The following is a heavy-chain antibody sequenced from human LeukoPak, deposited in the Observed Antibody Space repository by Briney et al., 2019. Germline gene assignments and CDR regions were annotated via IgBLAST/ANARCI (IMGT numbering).Heavy chain of an antibody. V-gene: IGHV4-4*07. Sequence: PSETLSLTCTVSGGSISSYYWRWIRQPAGKGLEWIGRIYTSGSTNYTPSLKTRVTMSVATSKNQFSLKLSSVTAADTAVYYCARDSSPYNPNDRCYYYGMDVWGQGTTVTVSS. J-gene: IGHJ6*02. D-gene: IGHD1-1*01. CDR3: ARDSSPYNPNDRCYYYGMDV. CDR1: GGSISSYY. CDR2: IYTSGST.